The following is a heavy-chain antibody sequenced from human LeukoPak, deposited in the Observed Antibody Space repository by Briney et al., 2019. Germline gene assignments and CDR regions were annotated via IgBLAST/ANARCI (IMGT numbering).Heavy chain of an antibody. D-gene: IGHD1-26*01. V-gene: IGHV3-30*02. J-gene: IGHJ4*02. CDR1: GFTFSSYG. CDR2: IRYDGSNK. Sequence: GGSLRLSCAASGFTFSSYGMHWVRQAPGKGLEWVAFIRYDGSNKYYADSVKGRFTISRDNSKNTLYLQMNSLRAEDTAVYYCAKELAIPYSGSPGWLDYWGQGTLVTVSS. CDR3: AKELAIPYSGSPGWLDY.